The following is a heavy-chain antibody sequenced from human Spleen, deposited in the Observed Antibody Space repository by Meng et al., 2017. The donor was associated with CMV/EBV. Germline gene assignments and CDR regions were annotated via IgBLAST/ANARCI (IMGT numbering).Heavy chain of an antibody. CDR3: ARSITIFQIDF. V-gene: IGHV1-18*01. J-gene: IGHJ4*02. CDR1: GYSFTSYG. Sequence: ASVKVSCTASGYSFTSYGTSWVRQAPGQGLEWLGWINTYNANTNYAQILQGRVTMATDTSTRTAYMELRSLRSDDTAVYYCARSITIFQIDFWGQGTLVTVSS. CDR2: INTYNANT. D-gene: IGHD3-9*01.